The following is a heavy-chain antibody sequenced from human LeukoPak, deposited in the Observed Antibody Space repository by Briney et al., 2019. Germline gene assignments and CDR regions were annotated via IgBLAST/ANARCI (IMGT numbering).Heavy chain of an antibody. Sequence: RPSETLSLTCAVYGGSFSGYYWSWIRQPPGKGLEWIGEINHSGSTNYNPSLKSRVTISVDTSKNQFSLKLSSVTAADTAVYYCAGRCYDFWSGPREAFDIWGQGTMVTVSS. D-gene: IGHD3-3*01. J-gene: IGHJ3*02. CDR2: INHSGST. CDR1: GGSFSGYY. V-gene: IGHV4-34*01. CDR3: AGRCYDFWSGPREAFDI.